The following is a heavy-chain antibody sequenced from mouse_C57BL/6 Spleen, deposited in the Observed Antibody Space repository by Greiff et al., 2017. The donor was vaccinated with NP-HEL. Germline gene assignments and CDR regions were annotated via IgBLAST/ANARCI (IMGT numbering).Heavy chain of an antibody. CDR3: ARDWLTGTLDY. D-gene: IGHD4-1*01. J-gene: IGHJ2*01. CDR2: ISDGGSYT. V-gene: IGHV5-4*01. CDR1: GFTFSSYA. Sequence: EVHLVESGGGLVKPGGSLKLSCAASGFTFSSYAMSWVRQTPEKRLEWVATISDGGSYTYYPDNVKGRFTISRDNAKNNLYLQMSHLKSEDTAMYYCARDWLTGTLDYWGQGTTLTVSS.